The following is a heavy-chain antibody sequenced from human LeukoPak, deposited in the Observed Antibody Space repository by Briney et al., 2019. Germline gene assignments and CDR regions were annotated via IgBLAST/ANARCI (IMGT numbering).Heavy chain of an antibody. V-gene: IGHV3-21*01. CDR3: ARPPTVKTPDFDH. D-gene: IGHD4-11*01. J-gene: IGHJ4*02. Sequence: GGSLRLSCTASGFTFSNYAMNWVRQAPGKGLEWVSSTNNSSSYIFYADSVKGRFTISRDNAKNSLYLQMNSLRADDTAVYYCARPPTVKTPDFDHWGQGTLVIVST. CDR2: TNNSSSYI. CDR1: GFTFSNYA.